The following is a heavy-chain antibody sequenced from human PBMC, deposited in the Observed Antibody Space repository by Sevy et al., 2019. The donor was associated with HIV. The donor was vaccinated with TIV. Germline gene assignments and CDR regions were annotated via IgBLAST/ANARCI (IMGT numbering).Heavy chain of an antibody. Sequence: GGSLRLSCAASGFTFSSYSMNWVRQAPGKGLEWVSYISSSSSTIYYADSVKGRFTISRDNAKSSLYLQMNSLRDEDTAVYYCARGLGYYYDSSGPKGAFDIWGQGTMVTVSS. CDR2: ISSSSSTI. CDR1: GFTFSSYS. D-gene: IGHD3-22*01. V-gene: IGHV3-48*02. J-gene: IGHJ3*02. CDR3: ARGLGYYYDSSGPKGAFDI.